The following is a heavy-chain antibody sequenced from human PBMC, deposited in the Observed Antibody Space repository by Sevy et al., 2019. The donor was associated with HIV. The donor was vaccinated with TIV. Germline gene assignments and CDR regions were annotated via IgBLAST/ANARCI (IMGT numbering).Heavy chain of an antibody. D-gene: IGHD3-22*01. Sequence: ASVKVSCKASGDTFTNYALSWVRQAPGQGLEWMGGILPILRSAKTAQKFQDRVTITADDSTSTAYMELNSLRFEDTAMYYCARLSSALDYDISSPEDYWGQGTLVTVSS. CDR2: ILPILRSA. CDR3: ARLSSALDYDISSPEDY. CDR1: GDTFTNYA. J-gene: IGHJ4*02. V-gene: IGHV1-69*13.